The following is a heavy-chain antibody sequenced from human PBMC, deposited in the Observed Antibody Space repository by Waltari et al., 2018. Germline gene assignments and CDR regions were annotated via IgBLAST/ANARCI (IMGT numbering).Heavy chain of an antibody. V-gene: IGHV4-59*01. CDR2: IYYSGST. CDR1: GGSISSYY. D-gene: IGHD3-10*01. CDR3: ARAVRGVMDY. J-gene: IGHJ4*02. Sequence: QVQLRESGPGLVKPSETLSLTCTVSGGSISSYYWSWIRQPPGKGLEWIGYIYYSGSTNYNPSLKSRVTISVDTSKNQFSLKLSSVTAADTAVYYCARAVRGVMDYWGQGTLVTVSS.